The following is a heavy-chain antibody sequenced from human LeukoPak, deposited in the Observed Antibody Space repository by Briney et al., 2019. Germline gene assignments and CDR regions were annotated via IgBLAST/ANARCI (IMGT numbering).Heavy chain of an antibody. CDR3: AKQDAGGTTNLYCQY. V-gene: IGHV3-30*02. J-gene: IGHJ1*01. CDR1: GYILSSYG. CDR2: IRYDRRNE. Sequence: GGSLRLSCAASGYILSSYGMHWVRQAPGQGLEWVAFIRYDRRNEYFADSVKGRVTMSRDISKSTLYLQLSSLRAEDTAVYYCAKQDAGGTTNLYCQYWGRSTVVSVSS. D-gene: IGHD1-26*01.